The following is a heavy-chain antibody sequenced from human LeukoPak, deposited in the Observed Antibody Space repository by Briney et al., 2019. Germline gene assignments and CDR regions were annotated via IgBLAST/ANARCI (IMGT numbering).Heavy chain of an antibody. CDR1: GDSLNNGHYY. CDR2: IYNTGSA. D-gene: IGHD2-2*02. J-gene: IGHJ5*02. Sequence: PSETLSLTCTVSGDSLNNGHYYWTWIRQPAGKGLEWIRRIYNTGSAIYNPSLKSRVTISIDTSKNQFSLRLTSVTAADTAVYYCARVTPVVSTAILGWFDPWGRGSLVTVSS. CDR3: ARVTPVVSTAILGWFDP. V-gene: IGHV4-61*02.